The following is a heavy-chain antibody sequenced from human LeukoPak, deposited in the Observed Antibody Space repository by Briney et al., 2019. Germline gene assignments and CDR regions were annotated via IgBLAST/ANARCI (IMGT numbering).Heavy chain of an antibody. V-gene: IGHV3-30*18. CDR3: AKDFEVRGARRPIDY. CDR1: GFTFSGCG. Sequence: GRSLTLSCAVSGFTFSGCGKHWVRKAPGKGLEWVALISYDGGNKFYADSVRDRFTISRDNSKNTLFLQMKSLRIEHTAVYYCAKDFEVRGARRPIDYWGQETPLIVSS. J-gene: IGHJ4*02. CDR2: ISYDGGNK. D-gene: IGHD3-10*01.